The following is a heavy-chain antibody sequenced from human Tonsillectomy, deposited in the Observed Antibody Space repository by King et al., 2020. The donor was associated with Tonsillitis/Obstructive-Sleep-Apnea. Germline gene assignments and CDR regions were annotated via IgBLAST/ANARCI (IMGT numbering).Heavy chain of an antibody. Sequence: VQLVESGGGLVQPGGSLRLSCAASGFTFSSYSRNWVRQAPGKGLEWVSYISSSSSTIYYADSVKGRFTISRDNAKNSLYLQMNSLRDEDTALYYCARETLRGFDPWGQGTLVTVSS. CDR3: ARETLRGFDP. J-gene: IGHJ5*02. CDR1: GFTFSSYS. CDR2: ISSSSSTI. D-gene: IGHD5-12*01. V-gene: IGHV3-48*02.